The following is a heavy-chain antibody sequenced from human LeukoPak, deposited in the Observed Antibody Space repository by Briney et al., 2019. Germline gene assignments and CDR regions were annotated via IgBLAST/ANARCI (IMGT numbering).Heavy chain of an antibody. CDR2: INTDGSST. V-gene: IGHV3-74*01. J-gene: IGHJ4*02. Sequence: GGSLRLSCAASGFTFSSYWMHWVRQAPGKGLLWVSRINTDGSSTSYADSVKGRFTISRDNAKNTLYLQMNSLRAEDTAVYYCARSKYGDYPYFDYWGQGTLVTVSS. D-gene: IGHD4-17*01. CDR1: GFTFSSYW. CDR3: ARSKYGDYPYFDY.